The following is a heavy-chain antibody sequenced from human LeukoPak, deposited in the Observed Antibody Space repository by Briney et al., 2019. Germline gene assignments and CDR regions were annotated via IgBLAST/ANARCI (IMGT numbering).Heavy chain of an antibody. D-gene: IGHD3-22*01. J-gene: IGHJ5*02. CDR3: AKDGYYYDSSGYYYPNWFDP. CDR2: MRYDGSNK. V-gene: IGHV3-30*02. Sequence: GGTLRLSCAASGFTFSSYGMHWVRQAPGKGLEWVAFMRYDGSNKYYADSVKGRFTISRDNSKNTLYLQMNSLRAEDTAVYYCAKDGYYYDSSGYYYPNWFDPWGQGTLVTVSS. CDR1: GFTFSSYG.